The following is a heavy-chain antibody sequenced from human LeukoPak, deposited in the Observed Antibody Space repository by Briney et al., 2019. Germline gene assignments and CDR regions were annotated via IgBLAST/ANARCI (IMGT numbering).Heavy chain of an antibody. CDR1: GGSISSSSYY. CDR3: ARELDYGDYVILGY. J-gene: IGHJ4*02. CDR2: IYYSGST. V-gene: IGHV4-39*07. Sequence: PSETLSLTCTVYGGSISSSSYYWGWIRQPPGKGLEWIGSIYYSGSTYYNPSLKSRVTISVDKSKNQFSLKPSSVTAADTAVYYCARELDYGDYVILGYWGQGTLVTVSS. D-gene: IGHD4-17*01.